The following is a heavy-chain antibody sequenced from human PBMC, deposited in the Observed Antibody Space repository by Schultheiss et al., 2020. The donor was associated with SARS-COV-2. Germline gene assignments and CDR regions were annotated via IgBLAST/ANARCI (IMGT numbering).Heavy chain of an antibody. CDR1: GGSFSGYY. CDR2: INHSGST. D-gene: IGHD3-16*01. Sequence: SETLSLTCAVYGGSFSGYYWSWIRQPPGKGLEWIGEINHSGSTNYNPSLKSRVTISVDTSKNQFSLKLSSVTAADTAVYYCARESPYDTSAYTAWGQGTLVTVSS. J-gene: IGHJ5*02. V-gene: IGHV4-34*01. CDR3: ARESPYDTSAYTA.